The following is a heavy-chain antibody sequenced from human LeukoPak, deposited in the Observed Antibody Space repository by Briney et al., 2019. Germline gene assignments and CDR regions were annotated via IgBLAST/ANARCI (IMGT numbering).Heavy chain of an antibody. CDR1: GFTFSSYA. Sequence: GGSLRLSCAAPGFTFSSYAMSWVRQAPGKGLEWVSAISGSGGSTYYADSVKGRFTISRDNSKNTLYLQMNSLRAEDTAVYYCAKDRIVVRGVPDAFDIWGQGTMVTVSS. CDR2: ISGSGGST. V-gene: IGHV3-23*01. CDR3: AKDRIVVRGVPDAFDI. J-gene: IGHJ3*02. D-gene: IGHD3-10*01.